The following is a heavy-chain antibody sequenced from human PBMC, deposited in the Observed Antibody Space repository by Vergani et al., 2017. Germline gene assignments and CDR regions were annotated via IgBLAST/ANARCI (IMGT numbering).Heavy chain of an antibody. D-gene: IGHD1-1*01. V-gene: IGHV3-30*02. CDR1: GFTFSSYS. CDR3: AKEGAEVPSYGMDV. Sequence: QVQLVESGGGVVQPGGSLRLSCAASGFTFSSYSMHWVRQAPGKGLEGVAFIRYDGSNDYYADSVKGRFTISRDNSKNTLYLQMNSLRAEDTAVYYCAKEGAEVPSYGMDVWGQGTTVTVSS. CDR2: IRYDGSND. J-gene: IGHJ6*02.